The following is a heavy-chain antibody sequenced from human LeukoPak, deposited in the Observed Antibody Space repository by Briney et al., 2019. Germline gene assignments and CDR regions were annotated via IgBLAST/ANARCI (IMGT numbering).Heavy chain of an antibody. CDR3: AKDQDREFYDFWSGLSAFDI. J-gene: IGHJ3*02. D-gene: IGHD3-3*01. Sequence: GGSLRLSCAASGFTFSSYAMSWVRQAPGKGLEWVSAISGSGGSTYYADSVKGRFTISRDNSKNTLYLQMNSLRAEDTAVYYCAKDQDREFYDFWSGLSAFDIWGQGTMVTVSS. V-gene: IGHV3-23*01. CDR1: GFTFSSYA. CDR2: ISGSGGST.